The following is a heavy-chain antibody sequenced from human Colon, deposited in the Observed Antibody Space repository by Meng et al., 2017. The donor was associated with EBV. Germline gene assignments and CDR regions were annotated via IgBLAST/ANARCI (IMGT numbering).Heavy chain of an antibody. V-gene: IGHV4-39*01. CDR2: IYHSGGT. CDR1: GGPINKYGFF. Sequence: QLGGAGPGPGKASGALALTLTGLGGPINKYGFFWDWGRQPPGKGPELFGAIYHSGGTSYNPSLQSRVPVFVDPSKNQFSLMLTSVTATDTAVYYCARRRGGSGRDCWGQGTLVTVSS. J-gene: IGHJ4*02. CDR3: ARRRGGSGRDC. D-gene: IGHD3-10*01.